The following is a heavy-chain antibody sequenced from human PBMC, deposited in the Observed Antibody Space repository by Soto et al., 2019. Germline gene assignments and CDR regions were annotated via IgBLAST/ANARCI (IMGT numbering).Heavy chain of an antibody. CDR1: GYTFTSYY. Sequence: ASVKVSCKASGYTFTSYYMHWVLQAPGQGLEWMGIINPSGGSTSYAQKFQGRVTMTRDTSTSTVYMELSSLRSEDTAVYYCARDRAEYYYGSGSADYYYYGMDVWGQGTTVTV. CDR3: ARDRAEYYYGSGSADYYYYGMDV. D-gene: IGHD3-10*01. J-gene: IGHJ6*02. CDR2: INPSGGST. V-gene: IGHV1-46*01.